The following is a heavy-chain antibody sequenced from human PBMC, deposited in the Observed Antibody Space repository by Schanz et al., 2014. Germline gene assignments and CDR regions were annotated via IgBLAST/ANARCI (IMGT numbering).Heavy chain of an antibody. V-gene: IGHV3-48*04. D-gene: IGHD7-27*01. Sequence: EVQVVESGGGFVQPGGSLRLSCAASGFTFSSYVMNWIRQAPGKGLEWLSYISRDGTTSYYADSVKGRFTISRDNAKNSLYLEMTSLRGEDTAVYYCARENLNWEAFDIWGQGTVVTVSS. CDR2: ISRDGTTS. CDR3: ARENLNWEAFDI. CDR1: GFTFSSYV. J-gene: IGHJ3*02.